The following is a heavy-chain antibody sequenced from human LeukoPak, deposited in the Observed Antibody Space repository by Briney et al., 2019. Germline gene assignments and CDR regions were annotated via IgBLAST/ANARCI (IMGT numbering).Heavy chain of an antibody. CDR1: GFTFSNSA. Sequence: GGSLRLSCAASGFTFSNSAMHWVRQTPGKGLEWLALVSDDGSIKFYADSVEGRVAISRDNSRNTLYLQMNSLRAEGTAVYYCAKDDRWLQFCCWGQGTLVTVSA. CDR2: VSDDGSIK. V-gene: IGHV3-30*09. CDR3: AKDDRWLQFCC. D-gene: IGHD5-24*01. J-gene: IGHJ4*02.